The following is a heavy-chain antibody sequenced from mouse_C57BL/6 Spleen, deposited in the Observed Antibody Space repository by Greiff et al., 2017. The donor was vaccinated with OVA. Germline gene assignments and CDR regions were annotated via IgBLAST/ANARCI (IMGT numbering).Heavy chain of an antibody. D-gene: IGHD2-4*01. CDR1: GYTFTDYE. V-gene: IGHV1-15*01. CDR3: TRCYDYDVRTWFAY. J-gene: IGHJ3*01. CDR2: IDPETGGT. Sequence: VKLVESGAELVRPGASVTLSCKASGYTFTDYEMHWVKQTPVHGLEWIGAIDPETGGTAYNQKFKGKAILTADKSSSTAYMELRSLTSEDSAVYYCTRCYDYDVRTWFAYWGQGTLVTVSA.